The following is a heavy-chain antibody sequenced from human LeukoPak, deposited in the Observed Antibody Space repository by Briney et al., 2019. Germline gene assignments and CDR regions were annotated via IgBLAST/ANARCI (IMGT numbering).Heavy chain of an antibody. J-gene: IGHJ1*01. Sequence: GGSLRLSCAASGFTFSSYAMSWVRQAPGKGLECVSTIKGRFTISRDNSKNTLYLQMNSLRAEDTAVYYCEKGAYYALWGQGTLVTVSS. D-gene: IGHD3-10*01. CDR3: EKGAYYAL. V-gene: IGHV3-23*01. CDR2: I. CDR1: GFTFSSYA.